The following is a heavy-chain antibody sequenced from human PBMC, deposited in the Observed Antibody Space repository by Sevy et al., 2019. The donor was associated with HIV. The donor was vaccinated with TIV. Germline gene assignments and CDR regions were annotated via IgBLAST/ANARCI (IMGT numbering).Heavy chain of an antibody. CDR3: ARGPTLRSYLVSNMIDY. D-gene: IGHD1-26*01. Sequence: ASVKVSCKASGYTFTGYYMHWVRQAPGQGLEWMGWINPNSGGTNYAQKVQGRVTMTRDTSIGTAYMELSRLRSDDTAVYYCARGPTLRSYLVSNMIDYWGQGTLVTVSS. J-gene: IGHJ4*02. CDR1: GYTFTGYY. V-gene: IGHV1-2*02. CDR2: INPNSGGT.